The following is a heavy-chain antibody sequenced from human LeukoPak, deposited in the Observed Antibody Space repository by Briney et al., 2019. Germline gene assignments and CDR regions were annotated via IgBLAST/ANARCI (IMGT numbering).Heavy chain of an antibody. CDR1: GGSISSSNYY. J-gene: IGHJ5*02. Sequence: SETLSLTCTVSGGSISSSNYYWGWIRQPPGKGLEWIGSIYYSGTTYYNPSLKSRVTISVDTSKNQFSLKLNSVTAADTAVYYCARLYKYYDILTGYYLGWFDPWGQGTLVTVSS. CDR3: ARLYKYYDILTGYYLGWFDP. D-gene: IGHD3-9*01. V-gene: IGHV4-39*01. CDR2: IYYSGTT.